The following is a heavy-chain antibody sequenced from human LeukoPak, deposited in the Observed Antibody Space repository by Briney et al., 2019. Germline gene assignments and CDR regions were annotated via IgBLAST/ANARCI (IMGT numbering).Heavy chain of an antibody. D-gene: IGHD2-2*03. V-gene: IGHV4-34*01. CDR2: INHSGST. J-gene: IGHJ5*02. Sequence: PSETLSLTCAVYGGSFSGYYWSWIRQPPGKGLEWIGDINHSGSTNYNPSLKSRVTISVDTSKNQFSLKLSSVTAADTAVYYCARLDIVVVLAAILGWFDPWGQGTLVTVSS. CDR1: GGSFSGYY. CDR3: ARLDIVVVLAAILGWFDP.